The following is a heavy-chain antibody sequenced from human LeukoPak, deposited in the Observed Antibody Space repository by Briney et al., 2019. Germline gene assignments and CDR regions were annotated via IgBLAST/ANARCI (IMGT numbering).Heavy chain of an antibody. J-gene: IGHJ6*03. D-gene: IGHD5-18*01. CDR3: ARDFGYSHGGYYYMDV. CDR2: IIPIFGTA. CDR1: GGTFSSYA. V-gene: IGHV1-69*05. Sequence: ASVKVSCKASGGTFSSYAISWVRQAPGQGLEWMGGIIPIFGTANYAQKFQGRVTITTDESTSTAYMELSSLRSEDTAVYYCARDFGYSHGGYYYMDVWGKGTTVTVSS.